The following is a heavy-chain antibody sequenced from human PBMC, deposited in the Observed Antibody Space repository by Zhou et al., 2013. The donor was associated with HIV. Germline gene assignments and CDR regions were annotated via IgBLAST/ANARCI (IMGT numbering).Heavy chain of an antibody. Sequence: QVQVEQSGAEVREPGASVNLSCKASGYTFSSYGISWVRQAPGQGLEWMAWISVDTMNTNFTRKFQGRLSLTTDTGTSTAFMELRGLTSDDTAIYYCARGGSGYGYWGQGTLVTVSS. CDR1: GYTFSSYG. CDR3: ARGGSGYGY. CDR2: ISVDTMNT. V-gene: IGHV1-18*01. D-gene: IGHD3-22*01. J-gene: IGHJ4*02.